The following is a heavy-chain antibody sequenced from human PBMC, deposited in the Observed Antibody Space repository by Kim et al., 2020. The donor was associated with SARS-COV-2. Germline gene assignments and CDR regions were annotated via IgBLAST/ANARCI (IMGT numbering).Heavy chain of an antibody. J-gene: IGHJ6*02. CDR2: IYYSGST. D-gene: IGHD6-13*01. CDR3: ARDRQQLDYYGMDV. V-gene: IGHV4-31*03. CDR1: GGSISSGGYY. Sequence: SETLSLTCTVSGGSISSGGYYWSWIRQHPGKGLEWIGYIYYSGSTYYNPSLKSRVTISVDTSKNQFSLKLSSVTAADTAVYYCARDRQQLDYYGMDVWGQGTTVTVSS.